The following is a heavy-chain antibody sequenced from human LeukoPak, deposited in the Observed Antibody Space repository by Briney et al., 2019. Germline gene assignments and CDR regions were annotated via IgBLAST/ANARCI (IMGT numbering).Heavy chain of an antibody. CDR2: IYYSGST. CDR1: GGSISSYY. J-gene: IGHJ2*01. D-gene: IGHD3-22*01. Sequence: PSETLSLTCTVSGGSISSYYWSWIRQPPGKGLEWIGYIYYSGSTNYNPSLKSRVTISVDTSKNQFSLKLSSVTAADTAVYYCARGDMIVVVPRPYWYFDLWGRGTLVTVSS. V-gene: IGHV4-59*01. CDR3: ARGDMIVVVPRPYWYFDL.